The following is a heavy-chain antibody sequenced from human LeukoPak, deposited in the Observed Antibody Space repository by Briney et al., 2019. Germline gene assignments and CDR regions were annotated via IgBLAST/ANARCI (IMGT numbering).Heavy chain of an antibody. CDR3: ANELLRYFDWSKSYAFDI. J-gene: IGHJ3*02. CDR1: GFTVTSKY. Sequence: GGSLRLSCAASGFTVTSKYMSWVRQAPGMGLEWLSVMYSGGTTHYADSVKGRFTISRDNSKNTLYLQMNSLRAEDTAVYYCANELLRYFDWSKSYAFDIWGQGTMVTVSS. D-gene: IGHD3-9*01. CDR2: MYSGGTT. V-gene: IGHV3-53*01.